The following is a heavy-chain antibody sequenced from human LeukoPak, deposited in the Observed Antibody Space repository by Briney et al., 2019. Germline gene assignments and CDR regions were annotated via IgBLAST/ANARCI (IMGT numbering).Heavy chain of an antibody. Sequence: PGGSLRLSCAASGFTFSSYWMHWVRQAPGKGLVWVSRISSDGSDTNYADSVKGRFTISRDNAKNTLCLPMNSLGAEDTAVYYCARGSYSLGGFDYWGQGTLVTVSS. J-gene: IGHJ4*02. V-gene: IGHV3-74*01. CDR3: ARGSYSLGGFDY. D-gene: IGHD6-13*01. CDR2: ISSDGSDT. CDR1: GFTFSSYW.